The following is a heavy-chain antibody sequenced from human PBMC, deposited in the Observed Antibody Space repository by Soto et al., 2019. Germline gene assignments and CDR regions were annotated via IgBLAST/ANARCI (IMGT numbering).Heavy chain of an antibody. V-gene: IGHV1-8*01. CDR1: GYTFTSYD. Sequence: ASVKVSCKASGYTFTSYDINWVRQATGQGLEWMGWMNPNSGNTGYAQKFQGRVTMTRNTSISTAYMELSSLRSEDTAVYYCARGLRYFDWLFPPTYYYYGMDVWGQGTKVTVPS. D-gene: IGHD3-9*01. CDR3: ARGLRYFDWLFPPTYYYYGMDV. CDR2: MNPNSGNT. J-gene: IGHJ6*02.